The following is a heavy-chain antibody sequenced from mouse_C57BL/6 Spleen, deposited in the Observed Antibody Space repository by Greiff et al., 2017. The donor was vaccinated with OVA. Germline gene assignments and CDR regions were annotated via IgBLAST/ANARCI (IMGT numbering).Heavy chain of an antibody. Sequence: VQLQQSGPELVKPGDSVKISCKASGYSFTGYFMNWVMQSHGKSLEWIGRINPYNGDTFYNQKFKGKATLTVDKSSSTAHMELRSLTSEDSAVYYCARRATPYWYFDVWGTGTTVTVSS. CDR1: GYSFTGYF. CDR2: INPYNGDT. D-gene: IGHD1-1*01. CDR3: ARRATPYWYFDV. J-gene: IGHJ1*03. V-gene: IGHV1-20*01.